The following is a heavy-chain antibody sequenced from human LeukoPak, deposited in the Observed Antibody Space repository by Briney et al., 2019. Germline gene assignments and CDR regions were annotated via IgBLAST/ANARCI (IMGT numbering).Heavy chain of an antibody. J-gene: IGHJ6*03. CDR3: AKDKYNFWSGSNYYYMDV. CDR1: GFTFSSYG. D-gene: IGHD3-3*01. Sequence: PGGSLRLSCAASGFTFSSYGMSWVRQAPGKGQECVSVISGGAGSTYYADSVKGRFTISRDNSKNTLYLQMNSLRAEDTAVYYCAKDKYNFWSGSNYYYMDVWGKGTTVTVSS. CDR2: ISGGAGST. V-gene: IGHV3-23*01.